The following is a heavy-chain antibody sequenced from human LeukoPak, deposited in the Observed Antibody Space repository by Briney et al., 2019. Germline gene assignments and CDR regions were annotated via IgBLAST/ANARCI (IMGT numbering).Heavy chain of an antibody. CDR2: IKPNSGGT. D-gene: IGHD2-15*01. CDR1: GYTFTGYY. J-gene: IGHJ5*02. Sequence: ASVKVSCKASGYTFTGYYIHWVRQAPGQGLGWRGWIKPNSGGTNYAQSFQGRVTMTRDTSSSTDHMELSRLRSDDTAVYYCARGDCSVSGCHGGNWFDPWGQGTLVTVSS. V-gene: IGHV1-2*02. CDR3: ARGDCSVSGCHGGNWFDP.